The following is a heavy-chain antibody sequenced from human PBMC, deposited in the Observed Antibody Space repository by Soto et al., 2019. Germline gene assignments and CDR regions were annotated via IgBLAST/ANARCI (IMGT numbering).Heavy chain of an antibody. Sequence: SETLSLTCTVSGGSISSGGYYWSWIRQHPGKGLECIGYIYYSGSTYYNPSLKSRVTISVDTSKNQFSLKLSSVTAADTAVYYAARGGDYRPIDYWGQGNLVTV. V-gene: IGHV4-31*03. CDR2: IYYSGST. D-gene: IGHD4-17*01. CDR1: GGSISSGGYY. CDR3: ARGGDYRPIDY. J-gene: IGHJ4*02.